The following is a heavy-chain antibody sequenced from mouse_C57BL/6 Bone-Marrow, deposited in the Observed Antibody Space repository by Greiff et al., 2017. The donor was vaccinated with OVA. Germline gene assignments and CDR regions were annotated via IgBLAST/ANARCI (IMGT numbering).Heavy chain of an antibody. Sequence: VQLQQPGPGLVKPSQTVFLTCTVTGISITTGNYRWSWIRQFPGNKLEWIGYIYYSGTITYNPSLTSRTTITRDTPKNQFFLEMNSLTAEDTATYYCAREDGSSYYFDYWGQGTTLTVSS. D-gene: IGHD1-1*01. CDR2: IYYSGTI. V-gene: IGHV3-5*01. CDR1: GISITTGNYR. CDR3: AREDGSSYYFDY. J-gene: IGHJ2*01.